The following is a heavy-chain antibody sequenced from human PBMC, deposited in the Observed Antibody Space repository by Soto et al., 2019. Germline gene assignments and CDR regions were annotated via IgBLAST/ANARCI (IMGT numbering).Heavy chain of an antibody. CDR1: GFTFSSYA. CDR3: AREEPYYYYYGMDV. J-gene: IGHJ6*02. CDR2: ISYDGSNK. V-gene: IGHV3-30-3*01. Sequence: PGGSLRLSCAASGFTFSSYAMHWVRQAPGKGLEWVAVISYDGSNKYYADSVKGRFTISRDNSKNTLYLQVNSLRAEDTAVYYCAREEPYYYYYGMDVWGQGTTVTVSS. D-gene: IGHD1-26*01.